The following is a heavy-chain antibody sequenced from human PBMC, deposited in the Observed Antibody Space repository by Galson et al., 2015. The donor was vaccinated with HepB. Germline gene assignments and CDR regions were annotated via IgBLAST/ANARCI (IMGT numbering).Heavy chain of an antibody. D-gene: IGHD3-10*01. V-gene: IGHV5-10-1*01. CDR2: IDPSDSYT. CDR3: ARQDGSGRYYYYYGMDV. Sequence: QSGAEVKKPGESLRISCKGSGYSFTSYWISWVRQMPGKGLEWMGRIDPSDSYTNYSPSFQGHVTIPADKSISTAYLQWSSLKASDTAMYYCARQDGSGRYYYYYGMDVWGQGTTVTVSS. J-gene: IGHJ6*02. CDR1: GYSFTSYW.